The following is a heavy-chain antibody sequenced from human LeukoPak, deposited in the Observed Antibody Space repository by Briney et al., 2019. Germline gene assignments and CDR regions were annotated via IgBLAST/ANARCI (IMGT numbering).Heavy chain of an antibody. CDR3: ARWIQLRGYFDY. V-gene: IGHV4-38-2*02. CDR2: IYHSGST. J-gene: IGHJ4*02. Sequence: SETLSLTCTVSGYSISSGYYWGWIRQPPGKGLEWIGSIYHSGSTYYNPSLKSRVTISVDTSKNQFSLKLSSVTAADTAVYYCARWIQLRGYFDYWGQGTLVTVSS. D-gene: IGHD5-18*01. CDR1: GYSISSGYY.